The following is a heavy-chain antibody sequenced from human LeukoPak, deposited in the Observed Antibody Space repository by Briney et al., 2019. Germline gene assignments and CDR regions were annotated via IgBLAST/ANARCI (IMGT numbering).Heavy chain of an antibody. V-gene: IGHV4-31*03. CDR3: AREIAYCGGDCYFYFDY. CDR2: IYYSGST. CDR1: GGSISSGGYY. J-gene: IGHJ4*02. D-gene: IGHD2-21*02. Sequence: SETLSLTCTVSGGSISSGGYYWSWIRQHPGTGLEWIGYIYYSGSTYYNPSLKSRVTISVDTSKNQFSLKLSSVTAADTAVYYRAREIAYCGGDCYFYFDYWGQGTLVTVSS.